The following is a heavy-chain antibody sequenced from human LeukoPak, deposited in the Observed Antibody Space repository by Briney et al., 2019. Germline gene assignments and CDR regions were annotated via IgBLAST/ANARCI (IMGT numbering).Heavy chain of an antibody. Sequence: SETLSLTCTVSGGSISSYYWSWIRQPPGRGLEWIGYIYYSGSTNYNPSLKSRVTISVDTSKNQFSLKLSSVTAADTAVYYCARLGNEVGYSYGPIDYWGQGTLVTVSS. J-gene: IGHJ4*02. V-gene: IGHV4-59*01. CDR2: IYYSGST. CDR3: ARLGNEVGYSYGPIDY. D-gene: IGHD5-18*01. CDR1: GGSISSYY.